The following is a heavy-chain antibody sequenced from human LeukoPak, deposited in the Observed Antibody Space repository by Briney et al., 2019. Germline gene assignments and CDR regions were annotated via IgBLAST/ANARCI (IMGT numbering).Heavy chain of an antibody. V-gene: IGHV3-43*02. CDR3: AKKSGAPANFDY. D-gene: IGHD6-13*01. J-gene: IGHJ4*02. Sequence: ETGGSLRLSCAASGFTFDEHPMHWVRQGPGKGLEWVALVSGDGDSTSYADSVKGRFTISRDNGKNSVFLQMNSLRTEDTALYYCAKKSGAPANFDYWGQGTLVTVSS. CDR2: VSGDGDST. CDR1: GFTFDEHP.